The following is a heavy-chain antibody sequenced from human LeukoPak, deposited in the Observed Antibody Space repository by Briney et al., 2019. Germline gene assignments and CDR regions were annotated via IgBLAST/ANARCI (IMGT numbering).Heavy chain of an antibody. D-gene: IGHD2-15*01. CDR3: ARGRGYCSGGSCYTGYYYYYGMDV. V-gene: IGHV4-34*01. J-gene: IGHJ6*02. CDR1: GGSFSGYY. CDR2: INHSGST. Sequence: SETLSLTCAVYGGSFSGYYWSWIRQPPGKGLEWIGEINHSGSTNYNPSLKSRVTISVDTSKNQFSLKLSSVTAADTAVYYCARGRGYCSGGSCYTGYYYYYGMDVWGQGTTVTVSS.